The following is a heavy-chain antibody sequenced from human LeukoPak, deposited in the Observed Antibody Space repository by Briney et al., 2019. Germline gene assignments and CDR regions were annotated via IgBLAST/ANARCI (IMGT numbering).Heavy chain of an antibody. CDR3: ARVQWLSFDY. CDR1: GFTLSSNY. V-gene: IGHV3-53*01. Sequence: GGSLRLSCAASGFTLSSNYMSWVRQAPGKGLEWVSVIYSGGGTYYADSVKGRFTISRDNSKNTLYLQMNSLRAEGTAVYYCARVQWLSFDYWGQGTLVTVSS. CDR2: IYSGGGT. J-gene: IGHJ4*02. D-gene: IGHD3-22*01.